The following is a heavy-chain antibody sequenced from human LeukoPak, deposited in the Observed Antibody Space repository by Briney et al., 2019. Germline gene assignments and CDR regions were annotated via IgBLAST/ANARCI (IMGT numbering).Heavy chain of an antibody. CDR1: GGSISSSLYY. D-gene: IGHD3-22*01. CDR3: AREDYYDSSPDAFDI. Sequence: PSETLSLTCTASGGSISSSLYYWGWFRRPPGKGLEWIGNVYYDGNTYRNPPLRSRVTLSVDTSKNQFSLKLRSVTAADTAVYYCAREDYYDSSPDAFDIWGQGTMVAVSS. V-gene: IGHV4-39*07. CDR2: VYYDGNT. J-gene: IGHJ3*02.